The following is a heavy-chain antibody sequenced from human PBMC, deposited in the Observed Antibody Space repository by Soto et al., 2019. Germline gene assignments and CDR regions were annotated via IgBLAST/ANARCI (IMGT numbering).Heavy chain of an antibody. J-gene: IGHJ2*01. V-gene: IGHV3-23*01. CDR3: AKAPVGPDWYFDL. CDR2: ISGSGIRT. CDR1: GLTFRSYI. Sequence: DVQLLESGGGLFQPGGSLSLSCAASGLTFRSYIMSWVRQAPGKGLEWVSGISGSGIRTHYADSVKVRFTVSKDNSENTLFRQMNSLRSEDTAVNIWAKAPVGPDWYFDLWCRGTLITVSS.